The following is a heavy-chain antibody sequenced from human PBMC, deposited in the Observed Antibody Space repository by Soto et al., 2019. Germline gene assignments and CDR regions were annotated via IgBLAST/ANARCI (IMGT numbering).Heavy chain of an antibody. V-gene: IGHV5-51*01. CDR1: GYSFTSYW. CDR2: IYPGDSDT. J-gene: IGHJ4*02. CDR3: ARGVGIQLWLFPPYFDY. Sequence: GESLKISCKGSGYSFTSYWIGWVRQMPGKGLEWMGIIYPGDSDTRYSPSFQGQVTISADKSIGTAYLQWSSLKASDTAMYYCARGVGIQLWLFPPYFDYWGQGTRVTVAS. D-gene: IGHD5-18*01.